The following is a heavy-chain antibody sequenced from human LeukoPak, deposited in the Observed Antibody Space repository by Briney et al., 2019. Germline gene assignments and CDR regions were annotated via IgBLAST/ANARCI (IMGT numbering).Heavy chain of an antibody. CDR2: MNPNSGNT. CDR3: ARGVQGIYYYYGMDV. V-gene: IGHV1-8*01. CDR1: GYTFTSYD. D-gene: IGHD6-13*01. Sequence: ASVKVSCKASGYTFTSYDINWVRQATGQGLEWMGWMNPNSGNTGYAQKFQGRVTMTRNTSISTAYMELCSLRSEDTAVYYCARGVQGIYYYYGMDVWGQGTTVTVPS. J-gene: IGHJ6*02.